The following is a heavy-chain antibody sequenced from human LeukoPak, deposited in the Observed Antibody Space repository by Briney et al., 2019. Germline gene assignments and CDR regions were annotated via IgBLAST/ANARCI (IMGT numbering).Heavy chain of an antibody. J-gene: IGHJ3*02. CDR2: ILYSGST. D-gene: IGHD3-22*01. V-gene: IGHV4-39*07. CDR1: GGSISSSHHY. Sequence: PSETLSLTCTVSGGSISSSHHYWGWIRQPPGKGLEWIGNILYSGSTNYNPSLKSRVTISVDTSKNQFSLKLSSVTAADTAVYYCASLYYFDSSGYYYGKAGIWGQGTMVTVSS. CDR3: ASLYYFDSSGYYYGKAGI.